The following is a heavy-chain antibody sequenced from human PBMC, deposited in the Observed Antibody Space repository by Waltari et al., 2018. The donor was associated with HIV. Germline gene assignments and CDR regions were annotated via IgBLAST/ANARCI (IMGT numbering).Heavy chain of an antibody. CDR3: AKGDCSSTSCPFYYYYYGMDV. J-gene: IGHJ6*02. CDR1: GFTFSSYA. CDR2: FSGSGGST. V-gene: IGHV3-23*01. Sequence: EVQLLESGGGLVQPGGSLRLPCAASGFTFSSYAMSWVRQAPGKGLEWVSAFSGSGGSTYYADSVKGRFTISRDKSKNTLYLQMNSLRAEDTAVYYCAKGDCSSTSCPFYYYYYGMDVWGQGTTVTVSS. D-gene: IGHD2-2*01.